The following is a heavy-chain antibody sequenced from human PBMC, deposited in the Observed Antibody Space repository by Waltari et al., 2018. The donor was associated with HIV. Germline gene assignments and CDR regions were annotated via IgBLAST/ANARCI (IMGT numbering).Heavy chain of an antibody. CDR3: SGMDAFDI. CDR1: GSTLRSYA. CDR2: ISGSDGST. D-gene: IGHD6-13*01. V-gene: IGHV3-23*01. Sequence: EVQLLESGGGLVQPGGSLRLSCAASGSTLRSYAMSGVRQAPGKGLEWVSAISGSDGSTYYADSVKGRFTISRDNSKNTLYLQMNSLRAEDTAVYYCSGMDAFDIWGQGTMVTVSS. J-gene: IGHJ3*02.